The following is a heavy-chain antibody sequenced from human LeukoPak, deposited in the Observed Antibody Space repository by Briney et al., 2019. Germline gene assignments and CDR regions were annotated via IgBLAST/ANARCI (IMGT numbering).Heavy chain of an antibody. D-gene: IGHD3-22*01. V-gene: IGHV3-23*01. CDR2: ISGSGGSS. J-gene: IGHJ3*02. CDR3: AKARYYFDSSGRDALDI. CDR1: EFTFSSYA. Sequence: TGGSLRLSCAASEFTFSSYAMSWVRQAPGKGLEWVSAISGSGGSSYYADSVKGRFTISRDNSKNTLYLQMNSLRAEDTAVYYCAKARYYFDSSGRDALDIWGQGTMVTVPS.